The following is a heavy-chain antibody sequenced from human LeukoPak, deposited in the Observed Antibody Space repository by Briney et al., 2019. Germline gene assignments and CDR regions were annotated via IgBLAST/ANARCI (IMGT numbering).Heavy chain of an antibody. D-gene: IGHD1-26*01. CDR3: ARDREWEVFDY. CDR2: ISGSSTYI. CDR1: GFTFSSYG. Sequence: GGSLRLSCAGSGFTFSSYGMNWVRQAPGKGLEWVSSISGSSTYISYADSVKGRFTISGDNAKNSLYLQMNSLRVEDTAVYYCARDREWEVFDYWGQGTLVTVSS. J-gene: IGHJ4*02. V-gene: IGHV3-21*01.